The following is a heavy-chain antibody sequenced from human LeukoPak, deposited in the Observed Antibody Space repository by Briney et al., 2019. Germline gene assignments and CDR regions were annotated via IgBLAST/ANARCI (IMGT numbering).Heavy chain of an antibody. Sequence: SETLSLTCTVSGGSISTSNYYWGWIRQPPGKGLEWIGNIFYSGSTYYSPSLKSRVTISIDTSKNQFSLKLSSVTAADTAVYYCARAGYYYGSEINHYYMDVWGKGTTVTISS. CDR3: ARAGYYYGSEINHYYMDV. V-gene: IGHV4-39*07. J-gene: IGHJ6*03. CDR1: GGSISTSNYY. D-gene: IGHD3-10*01. CDR2: IFYSGST.